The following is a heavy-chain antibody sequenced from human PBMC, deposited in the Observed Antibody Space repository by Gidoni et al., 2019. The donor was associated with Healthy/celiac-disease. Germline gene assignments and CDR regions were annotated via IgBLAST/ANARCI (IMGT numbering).Heavy chain of an antibody. Sequence: QVTLRESGPALVKPTQTLTLTCTFSGFSLSTSGMCVSWIRQPPGKALEWLALIDWDDDKYYSTSLKTRLTISKDTSKNQVVLTMTNMDPVDTATYYCARISSGGSYYYYMDVWGKGTTVTVSS. V-gene: IGHV2-70*01. J-gene: IGHJ6*03. CDR2: IDWDDDK. CDR3: ARISSGGSYYYYMDV. D-gene: IGHD6-25*01. CDR1: GFSLSTSGMC.